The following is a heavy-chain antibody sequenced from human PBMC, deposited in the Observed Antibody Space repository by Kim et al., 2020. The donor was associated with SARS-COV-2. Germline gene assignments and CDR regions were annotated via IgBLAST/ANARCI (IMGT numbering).Heavy chain of an antibody. CDR2: TSSVGSNE. D-gene: IGHD1-1*01. V-gene: IGHV3-30-3*01. CDR3: ARAGNWDEWYFDL. CDR1: GFTFGINA. J-gene: IGHJ2*01. Sequence: GGSLRLSCAASGFTFGINAIHLVRQAPGKGLEWVAVTSSVGSNEYYADSVKGRFTISRDNSKNTLYLQMNSLRPEDTAMYYCARAGNWDEWYFDLWGRGTLVAVSS.